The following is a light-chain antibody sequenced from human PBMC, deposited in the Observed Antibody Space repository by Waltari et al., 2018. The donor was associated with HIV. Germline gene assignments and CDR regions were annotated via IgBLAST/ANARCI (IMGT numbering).Light chain of an antibody. CDR1: SSHIGSNY. Sequence: QSVLTQPPSVSAAPGQQVTISCSGTSSHIGSNYVPWYQQLPGTAPKLLIYENNKRPSGIPDRFSGSKSGTSATLGITGLQTGDEADYYCGTWDSSLSAGVFGGGTKLTVL. CDR2: ENN. CDR3: GTWDSSLSAGV. V-gene: IGLV1-51*02. J-gene: IGLJ3*02.